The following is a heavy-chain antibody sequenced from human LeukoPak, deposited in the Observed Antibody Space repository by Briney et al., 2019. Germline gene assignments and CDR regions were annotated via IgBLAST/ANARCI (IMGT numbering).Heavy chain of an antibody. Sequence: ASVKVSCKASGGTFSSYAISWVRQAPGEGLEWMGGFDPEDGETIYAQKFQGRVTMTEDTSTDTAYMELSSLRSEDTAVYYCARGRGFDPWGQGTLVTVSS. CDR3: ARGRGFDP. V-gene: IGHV1-24*01. CDR2: FDPEDGET. CDR1: GGTFSSYA. J-gene: IGHJ5*02.